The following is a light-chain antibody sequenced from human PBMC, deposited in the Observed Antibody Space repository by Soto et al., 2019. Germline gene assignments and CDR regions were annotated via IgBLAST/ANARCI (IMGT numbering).Light chain of an antibody. CDR2: GST. J-gene: IGLJ2*01. CDR3: AAWDDILSGLL. V-gene: IGLV1-47*01. CDR1: SSNIGSHY. Sequence: QSVLTQPPSASGTPGKRVTISCSGSSSNIGSHYVHWYQQLPGMAPKLLIYGSTQRPSGVPDRISGSKSGTSASLAISGLRSEDEADYYCAAWDDILSGLLFGGGTKLTVL.